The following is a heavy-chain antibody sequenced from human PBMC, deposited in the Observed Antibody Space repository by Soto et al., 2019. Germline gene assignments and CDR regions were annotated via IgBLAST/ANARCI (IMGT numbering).Heavy chain of an antibody. CDR1: GGSVSSGSYY. Sequence: SATLSHACTVSGGSVSSGSYYWIWILQPPGKGLEWIGYIYYSGSTNYNPSLKSRVTISVDTSKNQFSLKLSSVTAADTAVYYYARDRMTDYYYGMDVWGQGTTVTVSS. CDR2: IYYSGST. D-gene: IGHD2-8*01. CDR3: ARDRMTDYYYGMDV. J-gene: IGHJ6*02. V-gene: IGHV4-61*01.